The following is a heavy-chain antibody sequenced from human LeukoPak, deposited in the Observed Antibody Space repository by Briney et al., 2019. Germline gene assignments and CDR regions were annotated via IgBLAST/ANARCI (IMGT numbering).Heavy chain of an antibody. J-gene: IGHJ4*02. CDR1: GVIFSNAW. D-gene: IGHD1-7*01. CDR3: SHITGITGTSGD. Sequence: PGGSLRLSCVVSGVIFSNAWMTWVRQAPGKGLEWVGRIKSNVDGGTTDFAAPVKGRFSISRDDSKNTVYLEMNSLRTEDTAVYYCSHITGITGTSGDWGQGTVVTVSS. V-gene: IGHV3-15*01. CDR2: IKSNVDGGTT.